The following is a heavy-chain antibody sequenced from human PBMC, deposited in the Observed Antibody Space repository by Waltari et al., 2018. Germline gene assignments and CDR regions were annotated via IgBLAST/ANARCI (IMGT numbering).Heavy chain of an antibody. CDR1: GFTVSSNY. J-gene: IGHJ6*02. V-gene: IGHV3-53*01. CDR2: IYSGGST. CDR3: ARVSTMIDSSGYYPYYYYGMDV. D-gene: IGHD3-22*01. Sequence: EVQLVESGGGLIQPGGSLRLSCAASGFTVSSNYMSWVRQAPGKGLEWVSVIYSGGSTYYADSVKGRFTISRDNSKNTLYLQTNSLRAEDTAVYYCARVSTMIDSSGYYPYYYYGMDVWGQGTTVTVSS.